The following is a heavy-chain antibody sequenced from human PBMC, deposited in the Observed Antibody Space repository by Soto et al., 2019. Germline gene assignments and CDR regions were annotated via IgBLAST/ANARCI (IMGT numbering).Heavy chain of an antibody. CDR1: RGSISSYY. J-gene: IGHJ4*02. CDR2: IYYSGST. D-gene: IGHD3-10*01. V-gene: IGHV4-59*01. Sequence: KTSETLSPTCPVSRGSISSYYWSLIRQPPRKGLEWIGYIYYSGSTNYNPSLKSRVTISVDTSKNQFSLKLSSVTAADTAVYYCARAPRGNYGYPSYFDYWGQGTLVTVSS. CDR3: ARAPRGNYGYPSYFDY.